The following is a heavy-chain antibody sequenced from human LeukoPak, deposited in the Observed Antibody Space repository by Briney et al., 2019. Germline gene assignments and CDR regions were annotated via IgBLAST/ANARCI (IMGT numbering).Heavy chain of an antibody. CDR2: IYTSGST. CDR3: ARTKNNWNYYYYYYYYMDV. V-gene: IGHV4-4*07. D-gene: IGHD1-7*01. J-gene: IGHJ6*03. CDR1: GGSISSYY. Sequence: SETLSLTCTVSGGSISSYYWSWIRQPAGKGLEWIGRIYTSGSTNYNPSLTSRVTMSVDTSKNQFSLKLSSVTAADTAVYYCARTKNNWNYYYYYYYYMDVWGKGTTVTVSS.